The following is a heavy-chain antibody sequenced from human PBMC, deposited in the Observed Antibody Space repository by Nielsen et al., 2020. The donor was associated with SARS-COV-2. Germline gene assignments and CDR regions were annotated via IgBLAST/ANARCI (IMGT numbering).Heavy chain of an antibody. V-gene: IGHV4-61*08. CDR1: GDSISRSDYY. J-gene: IGHJ3*02. Sequence: SETLSLTCTVSGDSISRSDYYWGWIRQPPGKGLEWIGRIYATGSTSYNPSLKSRVTISVDTSKNQFSLKLSSVTAADTAVYYCARASARDAFDIWGQGTMVTVSS. CDR3: ARASARDAFDI. CDR2: IYATGST. D-gene: IGHD6-25*01.